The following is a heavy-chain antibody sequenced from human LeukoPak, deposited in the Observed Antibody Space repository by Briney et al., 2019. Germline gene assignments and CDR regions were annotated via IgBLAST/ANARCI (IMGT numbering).Heavy chain of an antibody. Sequence: ASVRVSSKDSGYTFTVYYLHWVRQAPGQGLERMGWINPNSGGTNNAPKFQGWVTMTSDTSISTAYMELSRLTSDDTAVYYCARARGTSFTMVRGVTGFDYWGQGTLVTVSS. CDR3: ARARGTSFTMVRGVTGFDY. CDR1: GYTFTVYY. CDR2: INPNSGGT. D-gene: IGHD3-10*01. V-gene: IGHV1-2*04. J-gene: IGHJ4*02.